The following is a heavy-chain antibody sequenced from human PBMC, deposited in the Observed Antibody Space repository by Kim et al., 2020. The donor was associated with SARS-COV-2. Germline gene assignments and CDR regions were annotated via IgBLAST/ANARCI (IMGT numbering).Heavy chain of an antibody. Sequence: GESLKISCKGSGYSFTSYWISWVRQMPGKGLEWMGRIDPSDSYTNYSPSFQGHVTISADKSISTAYLQWSSLKASDTAMYYCARQLVGYCSSTSCLDWFDPWGQGTLVTVSS. J-gene: IGHJ5*02. CDR2: IDPSDSYT. CDR3: ARQLVGYCSSTSCLDWFDP. CDR1: GYSFTSYW. V-gene: IGHV5-10-1*01. D-gene: IGHD2-2*01.